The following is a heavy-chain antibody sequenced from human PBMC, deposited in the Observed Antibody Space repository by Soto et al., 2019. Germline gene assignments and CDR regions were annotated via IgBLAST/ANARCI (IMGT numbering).Heavy chain of an antibody. CDR1: GGSISSGDYY. Sequence: SETLSLTCTVSGGSISSGDYYWSWIRQPPGKGLEWIGYIYYSGSTYYNPSLKSRVTISVDTSKNQFSLKLSSVTAADTAVYYCATVYNWNTNDWFDPWGQGTLVTVSS. CDR2: IYYSGST. J-gene: IGHJ5*02. D-gene: IGHD1-20*01. CDR3: ATVYNWNTNDWFDP. V-gene: IGHV4-61*08.